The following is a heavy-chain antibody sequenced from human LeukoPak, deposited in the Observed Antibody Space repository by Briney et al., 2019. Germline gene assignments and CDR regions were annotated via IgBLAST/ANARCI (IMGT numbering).Heavy chain of an antibody. CDR2: ISGSGGST. D-gene: IGHD2-8*01. CDR3: AKERTDCTNGVCYYFLNYYYGMDV. Sequence: GGSLRLSCAASGFTFSSYAMSWVRQAPGKGLEWVSAISGSGGSTYYADSVKGRFTISRDNSKNTLYLQMNSLRAEDTAVYYCAKERTDCTNGVCYYFLNYYYGMDVWGQGTTVTVSS. J-gene: IGHJ6*02. V-gene: IGHV3-23*01. CDR1: GFTFSSYA.